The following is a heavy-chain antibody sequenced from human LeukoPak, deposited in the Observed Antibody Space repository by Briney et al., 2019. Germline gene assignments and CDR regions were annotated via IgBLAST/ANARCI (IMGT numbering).Heavy chain of an antibody. CDR1: GFTFSSYG. CDR3: ARVAYYDSSIPYYYYYYMDV. CDR2: INGDGRST. Sequence: PGGSLRLSCAASGFTFSSYGMSWVRQAPGKGLEWVSRINGDGRSTTYADSVKGRFTISRDNAKNSLYLQMNSLRAEDTAVYYCARVAYYDSSIPYYYYYYMDVWGKGTTVTVSS. J-gene: IGHJ6*03. D-gene: IGHD3-22*01. V-gene: IGHV3-74*01.